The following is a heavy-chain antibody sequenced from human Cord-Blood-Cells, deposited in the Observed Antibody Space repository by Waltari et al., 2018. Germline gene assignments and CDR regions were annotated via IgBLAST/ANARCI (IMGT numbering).Heavy chain of an antibody. CDR2: INHSGST. V-gene: IGHV4-34*01. D-gene: IGHD7-27*01. CDR3: ARDWGSRAFDI. J-gene: IGHJ3*02. Sequence: QVQLQQWGAGLLKPSETLPLTCAVYGGSFSGYYWSWIRQPPGKGLEWIGEINHSGSTNYNPSLKSRVTISVDTSKNQFSLKLSSVTAADTAVYYCARDWGSRAFDIWGQGTMVTVSS. CDR1: GGSFSGYY.